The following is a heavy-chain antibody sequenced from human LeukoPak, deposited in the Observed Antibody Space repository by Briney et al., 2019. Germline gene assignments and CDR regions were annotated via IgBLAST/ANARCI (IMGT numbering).Heavy chain of an antibody. Sequence: PSETLSLTCTVSGGSISSYYWSWIRQPPGKGLEFIGYMYYSGSANYNPSLKSRVTISVDTSKNQFSLKLSSETAADTAVYYCARGSSAFDIWGQGTMVTVSS. D-gene: IGHD6-13*01. J-gene: IGHJ3*02. V-gene: IGHV4-59*01. CDR1: GGSISSYY. CDR2: MYYSGSA. CDR3: ARGSSAFDI.